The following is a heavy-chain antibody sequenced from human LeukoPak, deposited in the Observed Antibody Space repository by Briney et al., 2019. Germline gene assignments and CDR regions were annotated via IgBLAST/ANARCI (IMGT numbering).Heavy chain of an antibody. J-gene: IGHJ6*02. CDR3: ARQLNSYYYYYYGMDV. CDR1: GGSISSSSYY. V-gene: IGHV4-39*01. Sequence: PSETLSLTCTVSGGSISSSSYYWGWIRQPPGKGLEWIGSIYYSGSTYYNPSLKSRVTISVDTSKNQFSLKLSSVTAADTAVNYCARQLNSYYYYYYGMDVWGQGTTVTVSS. CDR2: IYYSGST. D-gene: IGHD4-23*01.